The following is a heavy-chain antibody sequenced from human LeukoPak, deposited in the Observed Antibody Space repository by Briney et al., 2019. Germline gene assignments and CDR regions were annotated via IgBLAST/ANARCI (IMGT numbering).Heavy chain of an antibody. Sequence: PGGSLRLSCEASGFTFRTYGMTWVRQAPGKGLEWVSGITGSSTWTYYADSVKGRLTISRDNSKNTLHLQMDSLRAEDTAIYYCARELVSLGTGYFDLWGRGTLVTVSS. V-gene: IGHV3-23*01. CDR3: ARELVSLGTGYFDL. CDR1: GFTFRTYG. CDR2: ITGSSTWT. D-gene: IGHD7-27*01. J-gene: IGHJ2*01.